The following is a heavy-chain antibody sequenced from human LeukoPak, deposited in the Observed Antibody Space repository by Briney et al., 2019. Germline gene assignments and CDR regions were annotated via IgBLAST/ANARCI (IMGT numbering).Heavy chain of an antibody. J-gene: IGHJ4*02. Sequence: GGSLRLSCAASGFTFISYAMSWVRQAPGKGLEWVSAISGSGGSTYYADSVKGRFTISRDNSKNTLYLQMNSLRAEDTAVYYCAKGPRSGWSLLYFDYWGQGSLVTVSS. CDR1: GFTFISYA. CDR2: ISGSGGST. CDR3: AKGPRSGWSLLYFDY. D-gene: IGHD6-19*01. V-gene: IGHV3-23*01.